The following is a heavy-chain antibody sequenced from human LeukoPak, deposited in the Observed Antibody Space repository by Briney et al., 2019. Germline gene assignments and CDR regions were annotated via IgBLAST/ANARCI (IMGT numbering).Heavy chain of an antibody. V-gene: IGHV3-21*06. Sequence: GGSLRLSCTVPGLTLSNYIMHWVRQAPGEGLEWVSSISGSGAYIYYADSVKGRFTITRDNAKTSVDLQMDSLRADDTGLYYCAGWCSTTRCYFSSYGMDVWGQGTTVTVSS. J-gene: IGHJ6*02. CDR2: ISGSGAYI. CDR1: GLTLSNYI. CDR3: AGWCSTTRCYFSSYGMDV. D-gene: IGHD2/OR15-2a*01.